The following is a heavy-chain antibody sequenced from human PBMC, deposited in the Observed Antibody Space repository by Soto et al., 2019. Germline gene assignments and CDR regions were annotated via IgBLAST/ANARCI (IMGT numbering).Heavy chain of an antibody. CDR2: IYPRDSDI. CDR3: ARRRGSGSDYYYNYGMGV. J-gene: IGHJ6*02. D-gene: IGHD1-26*01. Sequence: GESLKISCKGSGYSFSRYWIGWVRQMPGKGLEWMGIIYPRDSDIRYSPSFQGQVTISAATSISTAYLQWSSLKASDTAIYYCARRRGSGSDYYYNYGMGVWGQGTTVTVSS. CDR1: GYSFSRYW. V-gene: IGHV5-51*01.